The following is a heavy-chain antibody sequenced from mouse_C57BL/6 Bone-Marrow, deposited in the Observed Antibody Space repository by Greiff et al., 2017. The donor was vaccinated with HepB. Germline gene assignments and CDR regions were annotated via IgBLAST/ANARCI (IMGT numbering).Heavy chain of an antibody. CDR3: ANYDYDGYAMDY. V-gene: IGHV1-50*01. D-gene: IGHD2-4*01. Sequence: VQLQQPGAELVKPGASVKLSCKASGYTFTSYWLQWVKQRPGQGLEWIGEIDPSDSYTNYNQKFKGKATLTVDTSSSTAYMQLSSLTSKGSAVYYCANYDYDGYAMDYWGQGTSVTVSS. J-gene: IGHJ4*01. CDR1: GYTFTSYW. CDR2: IDPSDSYT.